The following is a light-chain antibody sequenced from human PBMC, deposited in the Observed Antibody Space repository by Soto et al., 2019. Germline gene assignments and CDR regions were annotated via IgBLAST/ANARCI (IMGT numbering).Light chain of an antibody. Sequence: ERGMTQSPATLSVSPGERATLSCRASQSVSSNLAWYQQKPGQAPRLLSYGASTRATGIPARFSGSWSGTEFTLTISSLQSEDFAVYYCQQYNNWPPWTFGQGTKVEIK. J-gene: IGKJ1*01. CDR3: QQYNNWPPWT. V-gene: IGKV3-15*01. CDR1: QSVSSN. CDR2: GAS.